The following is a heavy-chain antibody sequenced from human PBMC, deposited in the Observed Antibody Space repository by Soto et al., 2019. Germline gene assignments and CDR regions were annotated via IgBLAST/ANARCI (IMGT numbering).Heavy chain of an antibody. V-gene: IGHV4-31*02. J-gene: IGHJ5*02. D-gene: IGHD3-22*01. Sequence: SETLSLTXIVSGGSISNDNCYWIRMPHEQGQGRECIGYIYYTRTTYNPPSNESRVVIAVATSQNHSSLKLGAVTAETTAVYFCAKASRSCCVDRSWPAWFDPWGQGTLVTVSS. CDR1: GGSISNDNCY. CDR3: AKASRSCCVDRSWPAWFDP. CDR2: IYYTRTT.